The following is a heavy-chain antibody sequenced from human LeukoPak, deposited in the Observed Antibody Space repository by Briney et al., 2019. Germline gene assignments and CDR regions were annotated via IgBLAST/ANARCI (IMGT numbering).Heavy chain of an antibody. D-gene: IGHD3-10*01. J-gene: IGHJ5*02. CDR2: INPSGGST. CDR3: ARRAMVRLSWFDP. CDR1: GYTFTSYY. V-gene: IGHV1-46*01. Sequence: ASVKVSCKASGYTFTSYYMHWVRQAPGQGLEWMGIINPSGGSTSYAQKFQGRVTMTRDTSISTAYMELSRLRSDDTAVYYCARRAMVRLSWFDPWGQGTLVTVSS.